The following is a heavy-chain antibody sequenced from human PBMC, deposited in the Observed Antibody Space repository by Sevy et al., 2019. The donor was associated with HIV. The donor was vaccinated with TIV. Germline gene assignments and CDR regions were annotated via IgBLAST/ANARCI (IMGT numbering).Heavy chain of an antibody. J-gene: IGHJ4*02. CDR3: ARSGPYEYFDY. CDR2: IKQDGSEK. CDR1: GFTFSSYW. V-gene: IGHV3-7*03. Sequence: GGSLRLSCAASGFTFSSYWMSWVHQAPGKGLEWVANIKQDGSEKYYVDSVKGRFTISRDNAKNSLYLQMNSLRAKDTAVYYCARSGPYEYFDYWGQGTLVTVSS. D-gene: IGHD3-10*01.